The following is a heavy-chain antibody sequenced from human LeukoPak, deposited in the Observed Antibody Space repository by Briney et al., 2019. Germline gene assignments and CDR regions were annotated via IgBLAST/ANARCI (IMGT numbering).Heavy chain of an antibody. CDR3: APQGGSGSYPDY. V-gene: IGHV3-23*01. CDR2: ISGSGGST. D-gene: IGHD3-10*01. CDR1: GFTFSSYA. J-gene: IGHJ4*02. Sequence: GRSLRLSCAASGFTFSSYAMSWVRQAPGKGLEWVSGISGSGGSTHYADSVKGRFTISRDNSKNTLYLQMNSLRADDTAVYYCAPQGGSGSYPDYWGQGTLVTVSS.